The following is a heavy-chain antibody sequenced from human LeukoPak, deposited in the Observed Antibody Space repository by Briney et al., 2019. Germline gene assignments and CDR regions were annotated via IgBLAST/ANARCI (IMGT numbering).Heavy chain of an antibody. D-gene: IGHD3-10*01. J-gene: IGHJ5*02. Sequence: GESLKISCKGSGYSFTSYWIGWVRQMPGKGLEWMGIIYPGDSDTRYSPSFQGQVTISADKSISTAYLQWSSLKASDTAMYYCARHERDKEEVLWFGELFPGWFDPWGQGTLVTVSS. CDR3: ARHERDKEEVLWFGELFPGWFDP. CDR2: IYPGDSDT. V-gene: IGHV5-51*01. CDR1: GYSFTSYW.